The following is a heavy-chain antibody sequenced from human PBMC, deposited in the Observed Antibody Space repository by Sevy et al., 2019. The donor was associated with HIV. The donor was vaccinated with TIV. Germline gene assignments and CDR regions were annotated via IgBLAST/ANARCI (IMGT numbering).Heavy chain of an antibody. CDR2: ISHSGDST. V-gene: IGHV3-23*01. Sequence: GGSLRLSCTSSGFTFSSYAMNWVRQAPGKGLEWASTISHSGDSTYYADSVKRRFTISRDNSENTLYLQMNSLRAEDTALYYCAGRKVGDFWSGSIRGPWAGGPLFDYWGQGTQVTVSS. CDR3: AGRKVGDFWSGSIRGPWAGGPLFDY. D-gene: IGHD3-3*01. CDR1: GFTFSSYA. J-gene: IGHJ4*02.